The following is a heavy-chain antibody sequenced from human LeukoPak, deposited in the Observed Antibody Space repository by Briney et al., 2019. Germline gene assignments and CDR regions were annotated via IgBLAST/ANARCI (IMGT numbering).Heavy chain of an antibody. V-gene: IGHV1-8*02. J-gene: IGHJ4*02. CDR1: GYTFKNYD. CDR2: MNPNSGNT. Sequence: ASVKVSCKASGYTFKNYDINWVQQATGQGLEWMGWMNPNSGNTGFAQKFQDRVSMTRDTSINTAYMELTSLRSGDTAVYYCARATPGGLHGYSFDYWGQGTVVTVYS. CDR3: ARATPGGLHGYSFDY. D-gene: IGHD5-24*01.